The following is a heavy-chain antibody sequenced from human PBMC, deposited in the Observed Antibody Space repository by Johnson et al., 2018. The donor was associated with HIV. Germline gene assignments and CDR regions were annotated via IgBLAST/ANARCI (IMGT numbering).Heavy chain of an antibody. CDR3: TTDMEQQQLAYDAFDI. Sequence: VQLVESGGGLVKPGGSLRLSCAASGFTFSNAWMSWVRQAPGKGLEWVGRIQSKTDGGTTDYAAPVKGRFTISRDDSKNTLYLQMNSLKTEDTAVYYCTTDMEQQQLAYDAFDIWGQGTMVTVSS. V-gene: IGHV3-15*01. CDR1: GFTFSNAW. D-gene: IGHD6-13*01. CDR2: IQSKTDGGTT. J-gene: IGHJ3*02.